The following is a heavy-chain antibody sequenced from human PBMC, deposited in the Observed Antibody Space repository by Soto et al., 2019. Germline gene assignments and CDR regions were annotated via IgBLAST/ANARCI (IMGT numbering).Heavy chain of an antibody. V-gene: IGHV4-31*11. Sequence: SETLSLTCAVYGGSFSGYYWSWIRQHPGKGLEWIGYIYYSGSTYYNPSLKSRVTISVDTSKNQFSLKLSSVTAADTAVYYCARDTVVEAATGDFYYYGMDVWGQGTTVTVSS. CDR1: GGSFSGYY. D-gene: IGHD2-15*01. CDR2: IYYSGST. J-gene: IGHJ6*02. CDR3: ARDTVVEAATGDFYYYGMDV.